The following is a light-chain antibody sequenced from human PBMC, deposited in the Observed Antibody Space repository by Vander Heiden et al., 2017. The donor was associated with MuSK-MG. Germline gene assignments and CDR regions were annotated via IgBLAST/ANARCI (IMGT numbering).Light chain of an antibody. CDR3: QRRSNWPPEVT. J-gene: IGKJ4*01. V-gene: IGKV3-11*01. Sequence: EFVLTQSPATLSLSPGERATLSCRASQSVSSYLAWYQQKPGQAPRLLLYDASNRATGIPARFSGSGSGTDFTLTISSLEPEDVAVYDCQRRSNWPPEVTFGGGTKVEIK. CDR2: DAS. CDR1: QSVSSY.